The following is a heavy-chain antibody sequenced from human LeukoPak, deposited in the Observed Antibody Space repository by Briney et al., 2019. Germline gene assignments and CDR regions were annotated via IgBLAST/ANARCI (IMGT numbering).Heavy chain of an antibody. D-gene: IGHD3-10*01. CDR2: INPNSGGT. J-gene: IGHJ4*02. V-gene: IGHV1-2*02. CDR3: ARDLGYYGSEFDY. Sequence: ASVKVSCTASGYTFTDYYMHWVRQAPGQGLEWMGWINPNSGGTNYAQKFQGRVTMTRDTSISTAYMELSRLRSDDTAVYYCARDLGYYGSEFDYWGQGTLVTVSS. CDR1: GYTFTDYY.